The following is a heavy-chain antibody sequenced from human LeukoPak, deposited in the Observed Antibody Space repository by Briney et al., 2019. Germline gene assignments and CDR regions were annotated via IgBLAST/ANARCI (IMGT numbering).Heavy chain of an antibody. D-gene: IGHD3-22*01. Sequence: SETLSLTCTVPGGSISSSSYYWSWIRQPPGKGLEWIGYIYYSGSTNYNPSLKSRVTISVDTSKNQFSLKLSSVTAADTAVYYCARGIGSGYYYGDWGQGTLVTVSS. CDR1: GGSISSSSYY. V-gene: IGHV4-61*05. J-gene: IGHJ4*02. CDR2: IYYSGST. CDR3: ARGIGSGYYYGD.